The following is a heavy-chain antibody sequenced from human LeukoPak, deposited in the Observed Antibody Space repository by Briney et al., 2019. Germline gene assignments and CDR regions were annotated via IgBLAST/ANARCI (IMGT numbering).Heavy chain of an antibody. D-gene: IGHD3-10*01. V-gene: IGHV1-69*05. J-gene: IGHJ5*02. CDR2: IIPIFGTA. CDR1: GGTFSSYA. CDR3: ARDPSGLLWFGEFQNWFDP. Sequence: SVKVSCKASGGTFSSYAISWVRQAPGQGLEWMGRIIPIFGTANYAQKSQGRVTITTDESTSTAYMELSSLRSEDTAVYYCARDPSGLLWFGEFQNWFDPWGQGTLVTVSS.